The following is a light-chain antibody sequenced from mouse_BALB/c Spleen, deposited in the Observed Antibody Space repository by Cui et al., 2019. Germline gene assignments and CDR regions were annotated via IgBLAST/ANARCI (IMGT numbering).Light chain of an antibody. CDR1: QSLLNSGNQENY. V-gene: IGKV8-28*01. Sequence: DMVLTQSPSSLTVSAGEKVTLRCTSSQSLLNSGNQENYVAWYQQKPGQPPKLLIYGASTRESGVPDRFKGSGSGTDFTLTISSVQAEDMAVYYCQKDHSYPPTFGGGTKLEIK. CDR3: QKDHSYPPT. J-gene: IGKJ2*01. CDR2: GAS.